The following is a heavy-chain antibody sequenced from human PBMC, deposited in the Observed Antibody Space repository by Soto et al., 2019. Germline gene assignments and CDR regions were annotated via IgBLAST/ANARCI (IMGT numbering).Heavy chain of an antibody. Sequence: AGGSLRLSCAASGFTFSDYWMSWVRQAPGKGPEWVANIKVDGSVKQYVDSVRGRSTISRDNSKNSLFLQMNSLAAADTAVYYCVKDGGYCSISSCYAPRNHYFDSWGQGTLVTVSS. J-gene: IGHJ4*02. V-gene: IGHV3-7*03. CDR1: GFTFSDYW. D-gene: IGHD2-2*01. CDR2: IKVDGSVK. CDR3: VKDGGYCSISSCYAPRNHYFDS.